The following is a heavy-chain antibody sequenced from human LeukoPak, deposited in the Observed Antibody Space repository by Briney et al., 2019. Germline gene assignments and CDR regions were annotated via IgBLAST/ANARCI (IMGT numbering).Heavy chain of an antibody. D-gene: IGHD1-1*01. CDR2: MYSSGST. CDR1: AGSISIYY. J-gene: IGHJ5*02. V-gene: IGHV4-4*07. Sequence: SETLSLTCTVSAGSISIYYWSWIRQPAGKGLEWIGRMYSSGSTNYNPSLRNRITMSVDTSKSQFSLNLSSVTAADTAVYYCARALSHNYIDAWGQGTLVTVSS. CDR3: ARALSHNYIDA.